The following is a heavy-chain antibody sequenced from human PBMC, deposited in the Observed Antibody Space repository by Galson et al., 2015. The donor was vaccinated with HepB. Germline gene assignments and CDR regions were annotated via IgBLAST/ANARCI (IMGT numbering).Heavy chain of an antibody. CDR1: GGVFGTFG. Sequence: SVKVSCKASGGVFGTFGISWLRQAPGQGPEWMGGTVPIFHSTNYAPKFQDRVRIFADESASTTYLELRSLRSEDSAVYYCARVGGTAHCSGEVCSYFDHWGQGTLVTVSS. V-gene: IGHV1-69*13. D-gene: IGHD2-8*02. CDR3: ARVGGTAHCSGEVCSYFDH. CDR2: TVPIFHST. J-gene: IGHJ4*02.